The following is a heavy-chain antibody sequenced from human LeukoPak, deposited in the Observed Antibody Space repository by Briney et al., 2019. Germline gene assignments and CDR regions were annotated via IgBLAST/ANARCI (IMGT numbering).Heavy chain of an antibody. V-gene: IGHV3-23*01. J-gene: IGHJ4*02. CDR2: ISGSGGST. D-gene: IGHD3-22*01. CDR1: GFPFSSYA. CDR3: AKDYQRIVVIAFFDY. Sequence: GGSLRLSCAASGFPFSSYAMSWVRQAPGEGLEWVSAISGSGGSTYYADSVKGRFTISRDNSKNTLYLQMDSLRAEDTAVYYCAKDYQRIVVIAFFDYWGQGTLVTVSS.